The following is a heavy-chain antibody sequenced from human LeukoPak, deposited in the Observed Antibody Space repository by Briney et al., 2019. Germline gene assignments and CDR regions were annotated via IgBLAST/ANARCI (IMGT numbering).Heavy chain of an antibody. CDR1: GYTFTGYY. Sequence: ASVKVSCKASGYTFTGYYMHWVRQAPGQGLEWMGWINPNSGGTNYAQKFQGRVTMTRDTSISTAYMELRSLRSDDTAVYYCARSVVVVVAAPDYWGQGTLVTVSS. D-gene: IGHD2-15*01. CDR3: ARSVVVVVAAPDY. CDR2: INPNSGGT. J-gene: IGHJ4*02. V-gene: IGHV1-2*02.